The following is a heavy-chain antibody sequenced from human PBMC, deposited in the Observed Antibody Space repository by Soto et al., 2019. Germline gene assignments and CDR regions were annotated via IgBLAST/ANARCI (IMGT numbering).Heavy chain of an antibody. D-gene: IGHD2-8*02. Sequence: SETLSLTCTVSGDSISSYYWNWIRQPPGKGLEWIGYIYSSGHTHYNPSLKSRVTMSLDTSKNQFSLILNSVTAADTSVYYCARESFNTGRYFHYWGRGILVTV. CDR1: GDSISSYY. CDR2: IYSSGHT. J-gene: IGHJ4*02. CDR3: ARESFNTGRYFHY. V-gene: IGHV4-59*12.